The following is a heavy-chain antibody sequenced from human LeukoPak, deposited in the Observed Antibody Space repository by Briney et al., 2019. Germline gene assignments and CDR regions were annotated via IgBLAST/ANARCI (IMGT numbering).Heavy chain of an antibody. CDR3: ARMCSGSSCPFDR. V-gene: IGHV4-38-2*02. CDR1: DYSISSGYY. D-gene: IGHD2-2*01. CDR2: IYHRGGT. Sequence: SETLSLTCTVSDYSISSGYYWGWIRQPPGKGLEWIGNIYHRGGTNYNPPLESRGTISVDASKNHFSLKLSSVTAADTAVYYCARMCSGSSCPFDRWGQGNLVTVSS. J-gene: IGHJ4*02.